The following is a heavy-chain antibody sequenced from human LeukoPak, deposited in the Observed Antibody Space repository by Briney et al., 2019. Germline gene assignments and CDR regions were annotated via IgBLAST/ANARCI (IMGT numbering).Heavy chain of an antibody. CDR2: VYYSGRT. D-gene: IGHD3-22*01. CDR3: ARLLYDRSGYYYFDS. J-gene: IGHJ4*02. V-gene: IGHV4-39*01. CDR1: GGSISSSSYY. Sequence: SETLSLTCTVSGGSISSSSYYWGXIRQPXGKGLEWIGSVYYSGRTYDNPSLKSRVTVSVDTSKSQFSLKLSSVTAADTAVYYCARLLYDRSGYYYFDSWGQGTLVTVSS.